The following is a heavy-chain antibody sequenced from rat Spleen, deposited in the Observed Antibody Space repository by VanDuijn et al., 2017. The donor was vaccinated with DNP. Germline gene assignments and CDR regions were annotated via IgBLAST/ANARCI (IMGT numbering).Heavy chain of an antibody. CDR3: ATGSYYGYKPR. CDR1: GITFSNSG. D-gene: IGHD1-9*01. Sequence: EVQLVESGGGLVQPGRSLKLSCAASGITFSNSGMHWIRQVPGKGLEWVASISPSGGSTYYRDSVKGRFTISRDNAKSTLYLQMDSLRSEDTATYYCATGSYYGYKPRWGQGVMVTVSS. V-gene: IGHV5-19*01. J-gene: IGHJ2*01. CDR2: ISPSGGST.